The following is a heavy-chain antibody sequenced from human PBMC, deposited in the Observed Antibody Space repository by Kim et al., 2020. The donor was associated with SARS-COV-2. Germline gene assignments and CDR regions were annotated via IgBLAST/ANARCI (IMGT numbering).Heavy chain of an antibody. CDR3: ARDVSRIVGATISGDLDY. CDR2: INAGNGNT. Sequence: ASVKVSCKASGYTFTSYAMHWVRQAPGQRLEWMGWINAGNGNTKYSQKFQGRVTITRDTSASTAYMELSSLRSEDTAVYYCARDVSRIVGATISGDLDYWGQGTLVTVSS. J-gene: IGHJ4*02. CDR1: GYTFTSYA. D-gene: IGHD1-26*01. V-gene: IGHV1-3*01.